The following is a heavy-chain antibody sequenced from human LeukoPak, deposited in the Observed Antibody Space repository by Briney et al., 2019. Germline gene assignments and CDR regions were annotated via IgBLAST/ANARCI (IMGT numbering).Heavy chain of an antibody. V-gene: IGHV3-23*01. Sequence: PGGSLGLSCAASGFIFSSYAMSWVRQAPGKGLEWVSGISESGGSTYYADSVKGRFTISRDNSKNTLYLQMNSLRAEDTAVYYCAKDLAAGIAFDLWGQGTMVIVSS. CDR2: ISESGGST. J-gene: IGHJ3*01. CDR3: AKDLAAGIAFDL. D-gene: IGHD6-13*01. CDR1: GFIFSSYA.